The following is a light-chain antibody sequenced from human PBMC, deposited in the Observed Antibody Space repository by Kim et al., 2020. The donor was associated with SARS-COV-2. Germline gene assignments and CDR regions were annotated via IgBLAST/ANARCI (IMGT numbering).Light chain of an antibody. CDR1: SLRRYY. CDR3: KSRDSSGKVV. J-gene: IGLJ2*01. CDR2: GKN. V-gene: IGLV3-19*01. Sequence: SELTQDPAVSVALGQTGRITCQGDSLRRYYASWYQQKPGQAPVLVIYGKNNRPSGIPDRFSGSSSGNTASLTITGAQAEEEADYYCKSRDSSGKVVFGGGTQLTVL.